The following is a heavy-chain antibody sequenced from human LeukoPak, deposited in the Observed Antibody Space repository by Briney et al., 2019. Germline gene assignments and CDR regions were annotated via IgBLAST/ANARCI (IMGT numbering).Heavy chain of an antibody. V-gene: IGHV3-23*01. CDR1: GFTFSNYA. CDR3: AKRGRDTGGNWFEP. J-gene: IGHJ5*02. CDR2: ISGGGGNT. D-gene: IGHD2-8*02. Sequence: GGSLRLSCAASGFTFSNYAMTWVRQAPGKGLEWVSGISGGGGNTYYADSVKGRFTISRDNSKNTVHLQMNSLRAEDTAVYYCAKRGRDTGGNWFEPWGHRTLGTVSS.